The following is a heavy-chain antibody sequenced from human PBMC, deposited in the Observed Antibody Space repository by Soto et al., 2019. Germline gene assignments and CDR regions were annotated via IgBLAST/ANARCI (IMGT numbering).Heavy chain of an antibody. CDR2: IYYSGST. Sequence: QLQLQESGPGLVKPSETLSLTCTVSGGSISSSSYYWGWIRQPPGKGLEWIGSIYYSGSTYYNPSLKSRVTISVDTSKNQFSLKLSSVTAADTAVYYCARLNVDTAMAADYWGQGTLVTVSS. CDR3: ARLNVDTAMAADY. D-gene: IGHD5-18*01. V-gene: IGHV4-39*01. CDR1: GGSISSSSYY. J-gene: IGHJ4*02.